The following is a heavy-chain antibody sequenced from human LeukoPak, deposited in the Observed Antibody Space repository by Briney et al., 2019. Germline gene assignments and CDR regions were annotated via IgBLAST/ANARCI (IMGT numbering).Heavy chain of an antibody. J-gene: IGHJ4*02. Sequence: GESLKISCKGSGYSFTSYWIGWVRQMPGKGLEWMGIIYPGDSDTRYSPSFQGQVTISVDKSISTAYLQWSSLKASNTAVYYCARRAYITSSDDYWGQGTLVTVSS. D-gene: IGHD6-6*01. V-gene: IGHV5-51*01. CDR1: GYSFTSYW. CDR2: IYPGDSDT. CDR3: ARRAYITSSDDY.